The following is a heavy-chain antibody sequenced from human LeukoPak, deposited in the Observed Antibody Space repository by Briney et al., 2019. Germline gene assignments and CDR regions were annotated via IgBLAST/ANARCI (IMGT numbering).Heavy chain of an antibody. D-gene: IGHD1-20*01. Sequence: SGTLSLTCVVSGGSISSTNWWSWVRQPPGKGLEWIGEIHHSGSTNYNPSLKSRVTISVDQSKNQFSLELSSVTAADTAVYYCAGNWFTFDSWGRGTLVTVSS. CDR1: GGSISSTNW. V-gene: IGHV4-4*02. CDR2: IHHSGST. J-gene: IGHJ4*02. CDR3: AGNWFTFDS.